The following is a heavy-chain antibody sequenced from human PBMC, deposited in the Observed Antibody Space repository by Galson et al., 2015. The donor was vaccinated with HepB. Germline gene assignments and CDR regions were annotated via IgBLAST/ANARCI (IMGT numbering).Heavy chain of an antibody. Sequence: SVKVSCKASGYTFTRYAMNWVRQAPGQGLEWMGWINTNTGNPTYAQGFTGRFVFSLDTSVSTAYLQISSLKAEDTAVYYCARTVHYYGSGSYPRENWFDPWGQGTLVTVSS. V-gene: IGHV7-4-1*02. J-gene: IGHJ5*02. CDR1: GYTFTRYA. D-gene: IGHD3-10*01. CDR2: INTNTGNP. CDR3: ARTVHYYGSGSYPRENWFDP.